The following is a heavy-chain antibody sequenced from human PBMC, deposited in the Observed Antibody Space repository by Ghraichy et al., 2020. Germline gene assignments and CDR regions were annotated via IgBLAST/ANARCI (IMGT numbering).Heavy chain of an antibody. J-gene: IGHJ4*02. Sequence: GGSLRLSCAASGFTFSDYAMTWVRQAPGKGLEWVSAIDGTSVYTFYGDSVKGRFTISRDNFRNTLYLQMNSLRVEDTALYYCAKNYARSQAYYDYWAQGVLVTVSS. CDR1: GFTFSDYA. CDR3: AKNYARSQAYYDY. CDR2: IDGTSVYT. D-gene: IGHD1-7*01. V-gene: IGHV3-23*01.